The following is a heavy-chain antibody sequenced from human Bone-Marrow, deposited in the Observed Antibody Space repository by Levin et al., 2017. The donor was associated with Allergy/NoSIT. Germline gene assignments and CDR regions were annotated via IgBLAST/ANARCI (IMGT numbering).Heavy chain of an antibody. Sequence: GGSLRLSCAASRFTFSIHAMSWVRQAPGKGLEWVSGISGSGGSTYYADSVRGRFTISRDNSRDTLYLQMHILGAEATASYYSVKDVPLTYYFGSGSNVNWGDAFDIWGQGTMVTVSS. CDR2: ISGSGGST. J-gene: IGHJ3*02. V-gene: IGHV3-23*01. D-gene: IGHD3-10*01. CDR3: VKDVPLTYYFGSGSNVNWGDAFDI. CDR1: RFTFSIHA.